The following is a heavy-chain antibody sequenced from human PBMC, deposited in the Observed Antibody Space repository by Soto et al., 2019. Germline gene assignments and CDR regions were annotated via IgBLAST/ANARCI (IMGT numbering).Heavy chain of an antibody. D-gene: IGHD3-10*01. CDR1: GGSISSGGYY. Sequence: PSETLSLTCTVSGGSISSGGYYWSWIRQHPGKGLEWIGYIYYSGSTYYNPSLKSRVTISVDTSKNQFSLKLSSVTAADTAVYYCARVPRSSGSLIFLSDYWGQGTLVTVSS. V-gene: IGHV4-31*03. CDR2: IYYSGST. J-gene: IGHJ4*02. CDR3: ARVPRSSGSLIFLSDY.